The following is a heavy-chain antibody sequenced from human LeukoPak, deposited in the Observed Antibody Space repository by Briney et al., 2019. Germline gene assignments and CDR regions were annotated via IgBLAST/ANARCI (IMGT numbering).Heavy chain of an antibody. CDR1: RGSVSSSTDY. CDR2: IYYTRST. CDR3: TAEKNGSPHY. J-gene: IGHJ4*02. Sequence: SETLSLTCTVSRGSVSSSTDYWSWVRQPPGKGLEWIARIYYTRSTYYNPSLKSRITISLDMSKNEFFLTMTCVTAADTAVYFCTAEKNGSPHYWGQGTQVTVSS. V-gene: IGHV4-39*07. D-gene: IGHD2-8*01.